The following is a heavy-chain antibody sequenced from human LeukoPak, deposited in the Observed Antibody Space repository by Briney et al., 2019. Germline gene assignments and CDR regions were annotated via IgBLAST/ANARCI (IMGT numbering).Heavy chain of an antibody. D-gene: IGHD3-3*01. J-gene: IGHJ5*02. CDR2: IIPIFGTA. CDR1: GGTFSTYA. Sequence: SVKVSCKASGGTFSTYAISWVRQAPGQGLEWMGGIIPIFGTANYAQKYQGRVTIAADESTSTAYMELSSLRSEDTAVYYCARGPEGRITIFGVVIYNWFDPWGQGTLVTVSS. V-gene: IGHV1-69*13. CDR3: ARGPEGRITIFGVVIYNWFDP.